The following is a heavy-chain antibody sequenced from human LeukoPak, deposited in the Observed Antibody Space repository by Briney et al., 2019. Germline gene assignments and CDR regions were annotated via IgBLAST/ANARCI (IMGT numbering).Heavy chain of an antibody. CDR1: GFTFRSYS. CDR2: ISSDSRYI. J-gene: IGHJ4*02. CDR3: AVHGSGSFDY. Sequence: GGSLRLSCAASGFTFRSYSMNWVRQAPGKGLEWVSTISSDSRYIYYADSVKGRFTISRDNAKSSLYLQMNSLRAEDTAVYYCAVHGSGSFDYWGQGTLVTVSS. D-gene: IGHD3-10*01. V-gene: IGHV3-21*01.